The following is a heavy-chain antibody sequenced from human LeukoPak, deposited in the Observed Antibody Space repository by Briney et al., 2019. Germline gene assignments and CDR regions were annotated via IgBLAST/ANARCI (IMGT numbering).Heavy chain of an antibody. V-gene: IGHV4-34*01. CDR1: GGSFSGYY. Sequence: PSETLSLTCAVYGGSFSGYYWSWIRQPPGKGLEWIGEINHSGSTNYNPSLKSRVTISVDTSKNQFSLKLSSVTAADTAVYYCARLIMITFGGDSEDWFDPWGQGTLVTVSS. CDR2: INHSGST. J-gene: IGHJ5*02. CDR3: ARLIMITFGGDSEDWFDP. D-gene: IGHD3-16*01.